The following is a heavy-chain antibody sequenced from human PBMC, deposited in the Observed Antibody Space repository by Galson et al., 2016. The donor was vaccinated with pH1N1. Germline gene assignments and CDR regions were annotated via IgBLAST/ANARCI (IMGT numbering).Heavy chain of an antibody. V-gene: IGHV1-18*01. D-gene: IGHD6-19*01. CDR1: GYTFTSYG. J-gene: IGHJ4*02. CDR3: ARLGASVGGTTY. CDR2: VSTSNGNA. Sequence: SVKVSCKASGYTFTSYGISWVRQAPGQGLEFMGWVSTSNGNAHFAQKFQGRVTLTTDTSTSTAYMELRSLRSDATAVYYCARLGASVGGTTYWGQGTLVTVSS.